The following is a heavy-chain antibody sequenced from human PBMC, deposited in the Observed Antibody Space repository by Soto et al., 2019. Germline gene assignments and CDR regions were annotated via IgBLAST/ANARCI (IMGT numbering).Heavy chain of an antibody. J-gene: IGHJ6*02. V-gene: IGHV1-69*13. D-gene: IGHD2-2*01. CDR3: ARSTSGDIVVVPAAKGYSSGWYQGYYYYGMDV. CDR2: IIPIFGTA. Sequence: SVKVSCKASGGTFSSYAISWVRQAPGQGLEWMGGIIPIFGTANYAQKFQGRVTITADESTSTAYMELSSLRSEDTAVYYCARSTSGDIVVVPAAKGYSSGWYQGYYYYGMDVWGQGTTVTVSS. CDR1: GGTFSSYA.